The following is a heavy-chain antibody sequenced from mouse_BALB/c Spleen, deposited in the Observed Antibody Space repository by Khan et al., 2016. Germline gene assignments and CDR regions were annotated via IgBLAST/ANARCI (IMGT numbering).Heavy chain of an antibody. J-gene: IGHJ2*01. CDR3: ARRGPIYYYGSTYGY. CDR1: GFNIKDTF. Sequence: VRLQQSGAELVKPGASVKLSCTASGFNIKDTFMHWVKQRPEQGLEWIGRIDPANGNTRYDPKFQGKATITADTSSNTAYLQLSSLTYEDTDVYYCARRGPIYYYGSTYGYWGQGTTLTVSS. V-gene: IGHV14-3*02. D-gene: IGHD1-1*01. CDR2: IDPANGNT.